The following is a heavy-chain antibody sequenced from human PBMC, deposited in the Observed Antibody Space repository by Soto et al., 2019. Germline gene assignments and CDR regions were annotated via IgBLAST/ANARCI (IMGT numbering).Heavy chain of an antibody. Sequence: PGGSLRLSCAASGFTFSSYSMNWVRQAPGKGLEWVSSISSSRSYIYYADSVKGRFTISRDNAKNSLYLQMNSLRAEDTAVYYCAREVNGYCSGGSCYPGAYYFDYWGQGTLVTVSS. CDR3: AREVNGYCSGGSCYPGAYYFDY. D-gene: IGHD2-15*01. CDR1: GFTFSSYS. J-gene: IGHJ4*02. V-gene: IGHV3-21*01. CDR2: ISSSRSYI.